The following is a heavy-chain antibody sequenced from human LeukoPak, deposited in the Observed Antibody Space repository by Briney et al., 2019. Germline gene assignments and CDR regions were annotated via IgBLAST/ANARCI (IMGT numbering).Heavy chain of an antibody. CDR2: IYYSGST. CDR3: ARRHYDILTGYPRFDYYYYYMDV. Sequence: SETLSLTCTVSGGSITNYYWSWIRQPPGKGLEWIGYIYYSGSTNYNPSLKSQVTISVDTSKNQFSLKLSSVTAADTAVYYCARRHYDILTGYPRFDYYYYYMDVWGKGTTVTISS. V-gene: IGHV4-59*01. J-gene: IGHJ6*03. CDR1: GGSITNYY. D-gene: IGHD3-9*01.